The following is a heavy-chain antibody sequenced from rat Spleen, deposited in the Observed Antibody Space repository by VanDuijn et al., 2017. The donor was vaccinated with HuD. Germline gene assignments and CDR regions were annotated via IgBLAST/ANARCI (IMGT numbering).Heavy chain of an antibody. CDR2: ISYDGSST. CDR1: GFTFNNYW. CDR3: ARENWKPDY. Sequence: EVQLVESGGGLVQPGRSLKLSCVASGFTFNNYWMSWIRQAPGKGLEWVATISYDGSSTYYRDSVKGRFTISRDNAKSTLYLQMDSLRSEDTATYYCARENWKPDYWGQGVMVTVSS. J-gene: IGHJ2*01. V-gene: IGHV5-31*01. D-gene: IGHD4-2*01.